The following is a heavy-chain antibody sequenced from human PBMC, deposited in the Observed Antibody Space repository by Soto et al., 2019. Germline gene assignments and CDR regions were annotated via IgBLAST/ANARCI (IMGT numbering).Heavy chain of an antibody. Sequence: PGGSLRLSCAASGFPFSSYSMNWVRQAPGKGLEWISYITISGRTMYCADSVKGRFIISRDNAKNSLYLQMNSLRAEDTAVYYCATELSTLTSDYWGQGTLFTVSS. CDR3: ATELSTLTSDY. CDR2: ITISGRTM. J-gene: IGHJ4*02. D-gene: IGHD4-17*01. CDR1: GFPFSSYS. V-gene: IGHV3-48*01.